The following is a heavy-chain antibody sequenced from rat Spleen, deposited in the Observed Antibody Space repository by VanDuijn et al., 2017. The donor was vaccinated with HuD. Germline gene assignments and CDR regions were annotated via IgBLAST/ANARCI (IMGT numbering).Heavy chain of an antibody. V-gene: IGHV5-25*01. Sequence: EVQLVETGGGPVQPGRSLKLSCAASGFTFSSFVMAWVRQAPKKGLEWVASITSGGSNTYYTASVKGRLTISRDNSTSTLLLQMASLRFEDMATYFSAKRVWHYLVYGGLGFMVTVPS. J-gene: IGHJ2*01. CDR1: GFTFSSFV. CDR3: AKRVWHYLVY. CDR2: ITSGGSNT.